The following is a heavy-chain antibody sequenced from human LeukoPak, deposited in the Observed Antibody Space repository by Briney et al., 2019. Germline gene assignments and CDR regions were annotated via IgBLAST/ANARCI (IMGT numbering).Heavy chain of an antibody. V-gene: IGHV3-33*01. D-gene: IGHD3-22*01. CDR1: GFTCSSYG. CDR3: ARARNDHDSSSFSALDY. CDR2: IWYDGSNI. Sequence: PGESRRLSCAASGFTCSSYGMHWVRQAPGKGLEWLAVIWYDGSNIYYADPVKGRFAISRDNSKNPLYLQINSLRAEDTAVYYCARARNDHDSSSFSALDYWGQGTLVTVSS. J-gene: IGHJ4*02.